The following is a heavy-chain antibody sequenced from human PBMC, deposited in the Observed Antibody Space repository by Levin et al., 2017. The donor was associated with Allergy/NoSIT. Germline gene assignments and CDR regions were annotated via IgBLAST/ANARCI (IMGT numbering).Heavy chain of an antibody. CDR2: VISDGSDT. CDR3: ARGGCRRTSCLDH. D-gene: IGHD2-2*01. V-gene: IGHV3-74*01. J-gene: IGHJ4*02. Sequence: PGGSLRLSCVASGFTFSGYYMHWVRQAPGKGLVWVSYVISDGSDTNYADSVKGRFTISRDNAKNTLYLQMNSLSAEDTALYFCARGGCRRTSCLDHWGQGTLVTVSS. CDR1: GFTFSGYY.